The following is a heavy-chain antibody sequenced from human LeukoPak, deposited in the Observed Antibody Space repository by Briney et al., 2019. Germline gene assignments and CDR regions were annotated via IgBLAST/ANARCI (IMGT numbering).Heavy chain of an antibody. CDR3: ARLARYSSSWYIDY. CDR1: GDSISSYY. V-gene: IGHV4-59*01. J-gene: IGHJ4*02. D-gene: IGHD6-13*01. CDR2: IYYSGST. Sequence: SETLSLTCTVSGDSISSYYWSWIRQPPGKGLEWIGYIYYSGSTNYNPSLKSRVTISADTSKNQLSLKLSSVTAADTAVYYCARLARYSSSWYIDYWGQGTLVTVSS.